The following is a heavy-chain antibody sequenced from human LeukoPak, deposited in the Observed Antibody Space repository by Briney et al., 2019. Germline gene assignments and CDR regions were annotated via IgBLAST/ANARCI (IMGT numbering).Heavy chain of an antibody. V-gene: IGHV4-39*07. CDR2: IYYSGST. CDR1: GGSISSSSYY. J-gene: IGHJ3*02. CDR3: ARKPLYDSSGYYYIDAFDI. Sequence: SETLSLTCTVSGGSISSSSYYWGWIRQPPGKGLEWIGSIYYSGSTYYNPSLKSRVTISVDTSKNQFSLKLSSVTAADTAVYYCARKPLYDSSGYYYIDAFDIWGQGTMVTVSS. D-gene: IGHD3-22*01.